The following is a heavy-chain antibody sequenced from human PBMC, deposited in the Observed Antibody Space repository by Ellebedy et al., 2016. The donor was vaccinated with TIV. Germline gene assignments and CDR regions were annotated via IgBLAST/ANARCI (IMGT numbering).Heavy chain of an antibody. Sequence: SETLSLXCTVSAGSISGHFWTWIRQPAGKGLEWIGRIHFSGSTNYNPSLKSRVTISVDTSKNQFSLKLSSVTAADTAVYYCARVGATIIGYYMDVWGKGTTVTVSS. V-gene: IGHV4-4*07. CDR1: AGSISGHF. CDR3: ARVGATIIGYYMDV. J-gene: IGHJ6*03. D-gene: IGHD1-26*01. CDR2: IHFSGST.